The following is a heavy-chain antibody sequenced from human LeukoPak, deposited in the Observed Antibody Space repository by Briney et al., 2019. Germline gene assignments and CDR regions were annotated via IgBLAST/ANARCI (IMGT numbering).Heavy chain of an antibody. D-gene: IGHD3-10*01. V-gene: IGHV3-20*04. Sequence: GGSLRLSCAASGFTFDDYAMSWVRQAPGKGLEWVSGINWNGGSTGYADSVKGRFTTSRDNAKNSLYLQMNSLRAEDTALYYCARSYGSGSYYHDYWGQGTLVTVSS. CDR2: INWNGGST. CDR1: GFTFDDYA. J-gene: IGHJ4*02. CDR3: ARSYGSGSYYHDY.